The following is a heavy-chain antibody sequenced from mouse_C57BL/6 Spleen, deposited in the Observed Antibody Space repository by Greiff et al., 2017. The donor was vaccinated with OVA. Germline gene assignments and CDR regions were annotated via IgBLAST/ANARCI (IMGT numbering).Heavy chain of an antibody. D-gene: IGHD1-2*01. V-gene: IGHV7-3*01. CDR1: GFTFTDYY. CDR3: ARSPTTAPSWLAY. Sequence: EVKLVESGGGLVQPGGSLSLSCAASGFTFTDYYMSWVRQPPGKALEWLGFIRNKANGYTTEYSASVTGRFTISRDNSQSILYLQMNALRAEDSATYYCARSPTTAPSWLAYWGQGTLVTVSA. CDR2: IRNKANGYTT. J-gene: IGHJ3*01.